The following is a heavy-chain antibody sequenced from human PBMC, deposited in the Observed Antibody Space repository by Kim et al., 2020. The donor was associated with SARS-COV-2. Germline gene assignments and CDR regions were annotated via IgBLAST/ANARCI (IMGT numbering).Heavy chain of an antibody. V-gene: IGHV3-21*01. CDR1: KFTFSTYS. J-gene: IGHJ4*02. CDR3: ARGHCTSTGCYTDYFDY. Sequence: GGSLRLSCAASKFTFSTYSMNWVRQAPGKGLEWVSSISGTTSYIYYADSVKGRFTISRDNAKNSLYLQMNSLRAEDTAVYYCARGHCTSTGCYTDYFDYWGQGTLVTVSS. D-gene: IGHD2-2*02. CDR2: ISGTTSYI.